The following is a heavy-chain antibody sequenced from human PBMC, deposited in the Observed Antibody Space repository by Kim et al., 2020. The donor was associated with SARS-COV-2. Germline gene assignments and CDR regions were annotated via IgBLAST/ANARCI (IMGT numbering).Heavy chain of an antibody. CDR3: ARLVSENSAVEY. CDR1: GASISRSSNS. CDR2: INYSGNT. V-gene: IGHV4-39*01. J-gene: IGHJ4*02. Sequence: SETLSLTCTVSGASISRSSNSWGWIRQPPGKELEWIGSINYSGNTYYNPSLKSRVTISVDTSKNQFSLKMRSVTAADTAVYYCARLVSENSAVEYWGQGTLVTVSS.